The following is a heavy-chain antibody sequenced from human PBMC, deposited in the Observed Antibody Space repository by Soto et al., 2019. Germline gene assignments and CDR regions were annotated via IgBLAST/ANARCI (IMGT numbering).Heavy chain of an antibody. Sequence: QAQLVQSGAEVKKPGASVKVSCKASGYTFYSHSISWVRQAPGQGLEWMGRISADNGNTKYAQKFRGRVTMTTDTSTSTVYMELRNLRSDDTAVYYCARCIQQDYYYGMDVWGQGTTVTFSS. CDR2: ISADNGNT. D-gene: IGHD5-18*01. CDR1: GYTFYSHS. CDR3: ARCIQQDYYYGMDV. J-gene: IGHJ6*02. V-gene: IGHV1-18*01.